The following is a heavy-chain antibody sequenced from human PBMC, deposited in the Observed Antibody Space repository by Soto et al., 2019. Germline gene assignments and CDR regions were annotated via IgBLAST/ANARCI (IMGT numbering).Heavy chain of an antibody. J-gene: IGHJ4*02. Sequence: PSETLSLTCTVSGGSISTYWWSWIRQPPRKGLERIGYIYYSGSTNYNPSLKSRVTISVDTSKNQFSLKLTSVTAADTAVYYCARSRGSTRSFDYWGQGTLVTVS. CDR2: IYYSGST. D-gene: IGHD2-15*01. CDR1: GGSISTYW. CDR3: ARSRGSTRSFDY. V-gene: IGHV4-59*01.